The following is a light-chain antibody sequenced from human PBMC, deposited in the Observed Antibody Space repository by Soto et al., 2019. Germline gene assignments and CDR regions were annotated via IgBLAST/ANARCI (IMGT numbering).Light chain of an antibody. Sequence: QYVLTQPPSVSAAPGQRVTISCTGSSSNIGAGFDVHWYQQFPGTAPKLLIFGNNNRPSGVPDRFSGSKSGTSASLAIAGLQAEDEADYYCQSYDSKLRGVVFGGGTKLTVL. CDR3: QSYDSKLRGVV. J-gene: IGLJ2*01. V-gene: IGLV1-40*01. CDR2: GNN. CDR1: SSNIGAGFD.